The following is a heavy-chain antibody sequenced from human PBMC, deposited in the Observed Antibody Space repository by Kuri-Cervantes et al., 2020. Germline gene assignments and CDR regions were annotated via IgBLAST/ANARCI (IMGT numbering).Heavy chain of an antibody. D-gene: IGHD3-22*01. Sequence: ASVKVSFKASGYTFTRHGISWVRQAPGQGLEWMGWISPYNGNTNYAQKFQGRVTMTRDTSISTAYMELSRLRSDDTAVYYCASGGHYYDPLVGDYWGQGTLVTVSS. CDR2: ISPYNGNT. CDR3: ASGGHYYDPLVGDY. CDR1: GYTFTRHG. V-gene: IGHV1-18*01. J-gene: IGHJ4*02.